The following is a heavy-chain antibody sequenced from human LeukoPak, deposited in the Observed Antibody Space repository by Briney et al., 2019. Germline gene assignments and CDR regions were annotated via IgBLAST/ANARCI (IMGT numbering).Heavy chain of an antibody. CDR3: ARVPPGSYGSGIDY. Sequence: GGSLRLSCAASGFTFSSYWMSWVRQAPGKGLEWVGNIKQYGSEKYYVDSVKGRFTISRDNAKNSLYLQMNSLRAEDTAVYYCARVPPGSYGSGIDYWGQGTLVTVSS. CDR2: IKQYGSEK. CDR1: GFTFSSYW. V-gene: IGHV3-7*03. J-gene: IGHJ4*02. D-gene: IGHD5-18*01.